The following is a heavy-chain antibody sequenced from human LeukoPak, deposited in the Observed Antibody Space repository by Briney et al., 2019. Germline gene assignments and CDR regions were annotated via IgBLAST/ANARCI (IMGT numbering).Heavy chain of an antibody. CDR1: GFTFSSYA. CDR2: IRGSGGTT. CDR3: ATDPGEIVPAAKGPRGDYCYGMDV. J-gene: IGHJ6*02. D-gene: IGHD2-2*01. Sequence: PGGSLRLSCAASGFTFSSYAMNWVRQAPGKGLEWVSAIRGSGGTTYYVDSVKGRFTISRDNSKNTLYVQMNSLRAEDTAVYYCATDPGEIVPAAKGPRGDYCYGMDVWGQGTTVTVSS. V-gene: IGHV3-23*01.